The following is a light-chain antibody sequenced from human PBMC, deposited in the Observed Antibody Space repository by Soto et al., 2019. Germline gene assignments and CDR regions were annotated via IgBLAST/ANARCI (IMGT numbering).Light chain of an antibody. V-gene: IGKV3-15*01. Sequence: EIVMTQSPATLFVSPGDRAILSCRAGQGVTTNFAWYQQKSGQSPRLLIYDVSHRATGVPARFSGTGSETGFTLTISGLQSEDSAVYFCQQYNNWPFSFGQGTRLEIK. J-gene: IGKJ5*01. CDR1: QGVTTN. CDR2: DVS. CDR3: QQYNNWPFS.